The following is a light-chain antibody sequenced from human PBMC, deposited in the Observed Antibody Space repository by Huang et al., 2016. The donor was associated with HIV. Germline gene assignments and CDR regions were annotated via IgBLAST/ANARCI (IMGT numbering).Light chain of an antibody. Sequence: DIQMTQSPPSLSASVGDSVTFTCRANQNITKSLNWYQQKPGKATKLLIYTASTLESGVPSRFSGGGSGSRFTLNITNLHPEDFATYYCQQSFSVPRTFG. CDR2: TAS. CDR3: QQSFSVPRT. CDR1: QNITKS. V-gene: IGKV1-39*01. J-gene: IGKJ1*01.